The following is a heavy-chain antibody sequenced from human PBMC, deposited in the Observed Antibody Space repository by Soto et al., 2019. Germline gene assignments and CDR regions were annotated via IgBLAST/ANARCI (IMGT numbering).Heavy chain of an antibody. Sequence: EVQLVESGGGLVKPGGSLRLSCAASGFSFSRYSMNWVRQTPGKGLEWVSSISSSSSYIYYADSVEGRFTISRDNAKISLYLQMNSLRAEDTAVYYCARGGDCRSTSCYLNYYYMDVWGKGTTVTVSS. V-gene: IGHV3-21*06. CDR1: GFSFSRYS. CDR3: ARGGDCRSTSCYLNYYYMDV. CDR2: ISSSSSYI. J-gene: IGHJ6*03. D-gene: IGHD2-2*01.